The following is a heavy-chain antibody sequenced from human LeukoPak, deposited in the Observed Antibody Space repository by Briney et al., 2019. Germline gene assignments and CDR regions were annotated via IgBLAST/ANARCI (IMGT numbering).Heavy chain of an antibody. Sequence: GGSLRLSCAASGFTVSSNYMSWVRQAPGKGLEWVSAISGSGGSTYYADSVKGRFTISRDNSKNTLYLQMNSLRAEDTAVYYCAKDTYTYYYGSGSYPLDYWGQGTLVTVSS. J-gene: IGHJ4*02. CDR2: ISGSGGST. CDR3: AKDTYTYYYGSGSYPLDY. V-gene: IGHV3-23*01. CDR1: GFTVSSNY. D-gene: IGHD3-10*01.